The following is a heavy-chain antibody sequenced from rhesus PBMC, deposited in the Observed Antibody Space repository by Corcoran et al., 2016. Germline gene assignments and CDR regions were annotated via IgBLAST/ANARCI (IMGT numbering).Heavy chain of an antibody. CDR1: GGSISDSYR. J-gene: IGHJ4*01. D-gene: IGHD3-3*01. Sequence: QVQLQESGPGVVKPSETLSLTCAVSGGSISDSYRWSWIRQPQGKGLEWIGYIYGSSTNTNSHPSLNSRFTISKETSKNQFSLKLSSVTAADTAVYYCARDRRWYYNIWTGENYVDYWGQGVLVTGSS. V-gene: IGHV4S10*01. CDR2: IYGSSTNT. CDR3: ARDRRWYYNIWTGENYVDY.